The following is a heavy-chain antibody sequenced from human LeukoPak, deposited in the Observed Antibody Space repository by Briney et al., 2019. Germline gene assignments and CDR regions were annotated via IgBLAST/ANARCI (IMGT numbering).Heavy chain of an antibody. CDR1: GFTFSSYA. Sequence: GGSLRLSCAASGFTFSSYAMSWVRQAPGKGLDWVSAISGSGGSTYYADSVKGRFTISRDNSKNTLYLQMNSLRAEDTAVYYCATDGGLSGVADRGFDYWGQGTHVTVSS. D-gene: IGHD3-3*01. V-gene: IGHV3-23*01. CDR3: ATDGGLSGVADRGFDY. CDR2: ISGSGGST. J-gene: IGHJ4*02.